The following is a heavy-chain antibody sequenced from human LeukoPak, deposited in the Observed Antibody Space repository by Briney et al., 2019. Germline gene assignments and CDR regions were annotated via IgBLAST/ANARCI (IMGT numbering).Heavy chain of an antibody. CDR2: INHSGST. CDR3: ARFPPTMHVSAVDY. V-gene: IGHV4-34*01. D-gene: IGHD4/OR15-4a*01. CDR1: GGSFSGYY. Sequence: PSETLSLTCAVYGGSFSGYYWNWIRQPPGKGLEWIGEINHSGSTNYNPSLKSRVTISVDTSKNQFSLKLSSVTAADTAVYYCARFPPTMHVSAVDYWGQGTLVTVSS. J-gene: IGHJ4*02.